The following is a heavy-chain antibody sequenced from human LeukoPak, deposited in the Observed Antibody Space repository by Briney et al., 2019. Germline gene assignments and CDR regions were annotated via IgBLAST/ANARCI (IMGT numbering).Heavy chain of an antibody. CDR1: GYTFTSYD. Sequence: ASVKVSCKASGYTFTSYDINWVRQATGQGLEWMGYMNPNSGNTDYAQKFQGRVTITINTSISTAYMELSSLRSEDTAVYYCARDVARGKEYYFDYWGQGTLVTVSS. CDR3: ARDVARGKEYYFDY. CDR2: MNPNSGNT. D-gene: IGHD4-23*01. J-gene: IGHJ4*02. V-gene: IGHV1-8*03.